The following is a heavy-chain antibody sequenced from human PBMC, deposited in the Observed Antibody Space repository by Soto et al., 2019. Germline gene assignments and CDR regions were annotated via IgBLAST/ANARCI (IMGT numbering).Heavy chain of an antibody. CDR2: IYYSGST. D-gene: IGHD4-17*01. Sequence: SETLSLTCTVSGGSISSSSYYWGWIRQPPGKGLEWIGSIYYSGSTYYNPSLKSRVTISVDTSKNQFSLKLSSVTAADTAVYYCASHYGDYVGGNYYYYYYMDVWGKGTTVTVSS. CDR3: ASHYGDYVGGNYYYYYYMDV. J-gene: IGHJ6*03. V-gene: IGHV4-39*01. CDR1: GGSISSSSYY.